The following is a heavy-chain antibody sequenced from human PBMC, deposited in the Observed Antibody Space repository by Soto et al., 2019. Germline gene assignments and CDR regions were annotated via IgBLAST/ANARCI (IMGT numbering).Heavy chain of an antibody. Sequence: EVQLVESGGGLVKPGGSLRLSCAASGFTFSTYSMNWIRQAPGKGLEWVSSISRSSGYIYYADSVKGRCTISRDDAKNSLSLQMNSLRAEDTAVYYCARVRSYSYGQGYGMDVWGQGTTVTVSS. J-gene: IGHJ6*02. CDR2: ISRSSGYI. CDR3: ARVRSYSYGQGYGMDV. V-gene: IGHV3-21*01. CDR1: GFTFSTYS. D-gene: IGHD5-18*01.